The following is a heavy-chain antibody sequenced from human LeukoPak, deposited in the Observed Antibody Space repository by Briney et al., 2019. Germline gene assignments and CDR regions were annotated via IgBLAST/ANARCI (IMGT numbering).Heavy chain of an antibody. J-gene: IGHJ4*02. V-gene: IGHV4-61*08. CDR2: AFYSGNT. CDR1: GGSISSGGYY. Sequence: SETLSLTCTVSGGSISSGGYYWSWIRQPPGKGLEWIGYAFYSGNTNYNPSLKSRVTISVDTSKNQFSLKLRSVTAADTAVYYCARLDYWGQGSLVTVSS. CDR3: ARLDY.